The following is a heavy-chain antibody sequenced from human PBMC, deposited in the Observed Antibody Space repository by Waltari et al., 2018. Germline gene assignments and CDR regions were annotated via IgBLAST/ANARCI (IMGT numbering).Heavy chain of an antibody. D-gene: IGHD2-15*01. CDR1: GGTFSSNA. CDR2: IIPILGIA. V-gene: IGHV1-69*04. CDR3: ARARYCSGGSCYWIFAY. J-gene: IGHJ4*02. Sequence: QVQLVQSGAEVKKPGSSVKVSCKASGGTFSSNAISWVRQAPGQGLEWMGGIIPILGIANYAQKFQGRVTITADESTSTAYMELSSLRSEDTAVYYCARARYCSGGSCYWIFAYWGQGTLVTVSS.